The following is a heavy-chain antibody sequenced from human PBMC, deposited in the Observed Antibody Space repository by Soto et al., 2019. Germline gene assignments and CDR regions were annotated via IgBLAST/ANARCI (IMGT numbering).Heavy chain of an antibody. CDR3: AREARATFDY. CDR1: GITFTRYW. Sequence: GGSLRLSWADSGITFTRYWMSWVRQAPGKGPEWVATINLDGSEKFYVDSVKGRFTISRDNAKNSLYLQMNSLRAEDTAVYYCAREARATFDYWGQGTLVTVSS. J-gene: IGHJ4*02. CDR2: INLDGSEK. V-gene: IGHV3-7*01.